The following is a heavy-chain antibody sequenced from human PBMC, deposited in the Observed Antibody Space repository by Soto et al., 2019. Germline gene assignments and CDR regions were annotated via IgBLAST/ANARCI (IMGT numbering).Heavy chain of an antibody. CDR2: IEGDGSER. CDR1: GFTFNTYW. J-gene: IGHJ4*02. Sequence: GGSLRLSCAASGFTFNTYWMNWVRQAPGKGLEWVANIEGDGSERYYVDSVKGRFTISRDNAKDSLYLQMNSLRAEDTAVYYCARGGHIVVVTAIGEYYFDYWVQGTLVTVSS. CDR3: ARGGHIVVVTAIGEYYFDY. D-gene: IGHD2-21*02. V-gene: IGHV3-7*04.